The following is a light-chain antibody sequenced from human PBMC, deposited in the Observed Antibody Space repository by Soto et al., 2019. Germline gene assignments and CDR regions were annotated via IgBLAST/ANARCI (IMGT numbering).Light chain of an antibody. CDR1: QSINSNY. J-gene: IGKJ4*01. CDR3: QQYGNLPPST. V-gene: IGKV3-20*01. Sequence: EIVLTQSPDTLSLSPGERATLSCRASQSINSNYLAWYQQKPGQAPRLLIYGASNRPTGIPDRFSGSGSGTDFTLTISRLEPEDFAVYYCQQYGNLPPSTFVGGTKVEVK. CDR2: GAS.